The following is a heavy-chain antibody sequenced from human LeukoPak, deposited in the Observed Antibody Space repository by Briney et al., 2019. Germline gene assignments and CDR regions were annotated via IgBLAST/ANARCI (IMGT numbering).Heavy chain of an antibody. Sequence: ASVTVSFTASGYTFTIYGISWVRQAPGQGREWMGWISVYNGNTNYAQKLQGRVTMTTDTSTSTAYMELRSLRSDDTAVYYCARGVVVPAASLYYFDYWGQGTLVTVSS. J-gene: IGHJ4*02. CDR1: GYTFTIYG. V-gene: IGHV1-18*01. CDR2: ISVYNGNT. CDR3: ARGVVVPAASLYYFDY. D-gene: IGHD2-2*01.